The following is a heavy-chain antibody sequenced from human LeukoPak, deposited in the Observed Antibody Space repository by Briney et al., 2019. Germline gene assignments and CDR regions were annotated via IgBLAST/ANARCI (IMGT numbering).Heavy chain of an antibody. D-gene: IGHD1-7*01. CDR3: ARYNWNYAKMEYDAFDI. V-gene: IGHV3-30*14. CDR1: GYTFTSYA. Sequence: GASVKVSCKASGYTFTSYAMHWVRQAPGKGLEWVAVISYDGSNKYYADSVKGRFTISRDNSKNTLYLQMNSLRAEDTAVYYCARYNWNYAKMEYDAFDIWGQGTMVTVSS. J-gene: IGHJ3*02. CDR2: ISYDGSNK.